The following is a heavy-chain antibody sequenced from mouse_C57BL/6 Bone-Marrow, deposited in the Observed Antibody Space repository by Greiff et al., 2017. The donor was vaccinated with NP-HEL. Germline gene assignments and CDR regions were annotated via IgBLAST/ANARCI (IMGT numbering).Heavy chain of an antibody. V-gene: IGHV1-76*01. CDR1: GYTFTDYY. J-gene: IGHJ3*01. CDR3: ARYGFAY. CDR2: IYPGSGNT. Sequence: QVQLKESGAELVRPGASVKLSCKASGYTFTDYYINWVKQRPGQGLEWIARIYPGSGNTYYNEKFKGKATLTAEKSSSTAYMQLSSLTSEYSAVYFCARYGFAYWGQGTLVTVSA.